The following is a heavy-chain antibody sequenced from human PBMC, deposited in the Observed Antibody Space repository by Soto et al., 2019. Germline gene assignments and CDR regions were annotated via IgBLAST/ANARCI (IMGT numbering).Heavy chain of an antibody. V-gene: IGHV4-59*08. Sequence: QVQLQESGPGLVKPSETLSLTCTVSGGSISSYYWSWIRQPPGKGLEWIGYIYYSGSTNYNPSLKKRVTISVDTSKNQCALQLSSVTAADTTVYYCARRWGRTFDYWGQGTLVTVSS. CDR1: GGSISSYY. D-gene: IGHD7-27*01. CDR2: IYYSGST. J-gene: IGHJ4*02. CDR3: ARRWGRTFDY.